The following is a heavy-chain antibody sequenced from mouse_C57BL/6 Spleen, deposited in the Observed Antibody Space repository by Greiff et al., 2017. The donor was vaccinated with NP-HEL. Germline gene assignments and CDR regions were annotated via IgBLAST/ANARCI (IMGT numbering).Heavy chain of an antibody. CDR2: ISDGGSYT. J-gene: IGHJ1*03. V-gene: IGHV5-4*01. CDR1: GFTFSSYA. D-gene: IGHD1-1*01. CDR3: ARDFGYYGSSFDV. Sequence: EVMLVESGGGLVKPGGSLKLSCAASGFTFSSYAMSWVRQTPEKRLEWVATISDGGSYTYYPDNVKGRFTISRDNAKNNLYLQMSHLKSEDTAMYYCARDFGYYGSSFDVWGTGTTVTVSS.